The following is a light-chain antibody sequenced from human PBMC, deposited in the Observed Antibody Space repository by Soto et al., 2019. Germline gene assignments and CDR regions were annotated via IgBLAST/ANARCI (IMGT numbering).Light chain of an antibody. J-gene: IGKJ5*01. Sequence: EIVMTQSPATLSVSPVERVTLSCRASQSVRGYLAWYQQKPGQAPRLLIHGASTRATGIPARFSGSGSGTDFTLTISRLEPEDFAVYYCQQYGSSPTFGQGTRLEIK. V-gene: IGKV3-20*01. CDR3: QQYGSSPT. CDR1: QSVRGY. CDR2: GAS.